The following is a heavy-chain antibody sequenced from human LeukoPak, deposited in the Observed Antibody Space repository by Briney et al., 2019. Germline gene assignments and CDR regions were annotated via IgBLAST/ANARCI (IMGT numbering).Heavy chain of an antibody. CDR2: INHSGST. CDR1: GGSFSGYY. D-gene: IGHD1-7*01. Sequence: SETLSLTCAVYGGSFSGYYWSWIRQPPGKGLEWIGEINHSGSTNYNPSLKSRVTISVDTSKNQFSLKLSSVTAADTAVYYCARGPFTGTTRWFDPWGQGTLVTVSS. J-gene: IGHJ5*02. V-gene: IGHV4-34*01. CDR3: ARGPFTGTTRWFDP.